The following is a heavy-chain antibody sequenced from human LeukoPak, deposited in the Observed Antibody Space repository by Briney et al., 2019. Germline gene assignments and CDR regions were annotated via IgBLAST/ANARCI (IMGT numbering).Heavy chain of an antibody. V-gene: IGHV4-39*07. J-gene: IGHJ6*03. CDR2: IYYSGST. Sequence: KPSETLSLTCTVSGGSISSSSYYWGWIRQPPGKGLEWIGSIYYSGSTYYNPSLKSRVTISVDTSKNQFSLKLSSVTAADTAVYYCARGYCSGGSCYSYYYYNYMDVWGKGNTVTVSS. CDR1: GGSISSSSYY. D-gene: IGHD2-15*01. CDR3: ARGYCSGGSCYSYYYYNYMDV.